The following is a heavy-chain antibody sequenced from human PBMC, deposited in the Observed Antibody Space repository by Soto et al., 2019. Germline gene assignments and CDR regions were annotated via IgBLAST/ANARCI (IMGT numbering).Heavy chain of an antibody. J-gene: IGHJ6*02. CDR1: GGTFRSYS. CDR3: STSVYCSTTTCYYYYGMDV. D-gene: IGHD2-2*01. V-gene: IGHV1-69*01. CDR2: IIPIFGTA. Sequence: QVQLVQSGAEVKKPGSSVKVSCKASGGTFRSYSINWVRQAPGQGLEWMGGIIPIFGTATYAQKFQGRVTITADDSASTAYMELSSLTSEDTALYYCSTSVYCSTTTCYYYYGMDVWSQGTTVTVSS.